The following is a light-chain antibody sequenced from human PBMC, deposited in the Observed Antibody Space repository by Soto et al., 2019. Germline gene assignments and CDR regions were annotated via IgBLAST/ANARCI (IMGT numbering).Light chain of an antibody. CDR1: SSDVGSYNL. CDR3: CSYAGSSTSVV. V-gene: IGLV2-23*01. J-gene: IGLJ2*01. Sequence: QSALTQPASVSGSPGQSITISCTGTSSDVGSYNLVSWYQQHPGKAPKLMIYEGSKRPSGVSNRFSGSKSGNTASLTISGLQPDDKADYNCCSYAGSSTSVVFGGGTKLTVL. CDR2: EGS.